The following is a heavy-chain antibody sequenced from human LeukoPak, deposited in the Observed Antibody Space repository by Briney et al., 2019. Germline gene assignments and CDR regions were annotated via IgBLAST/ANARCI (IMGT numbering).Heavy chain of an antibody. CDR2: ISSSSSTI. CDR3: AGDSSPRGHYYYYMDV. CDR1: GFTFSTYT. D-gene: IGHD6-13*01. V-gene: IGHV3-48*01. J-gene: IGHJ6*03. Sequence: GGSLRLSCAASGFTFSTYTINWVRQAPGKGLGWVSYISSSSSTIYYADSVKGRFTISRDNAKNSLYLQMNSLRAEDTAVYYCAGDSSPRGHYYYYMDVWGKGTTVTVSS.